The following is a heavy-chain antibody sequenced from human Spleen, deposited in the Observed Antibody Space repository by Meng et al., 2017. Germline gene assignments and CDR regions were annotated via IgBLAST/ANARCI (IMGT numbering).Heavy chain of an antibody. V-gene: IGHV3-23*01. CDR3: AKDLDSSSWYAGSVGAGMDV. J-gene: IGHJ6*02. CDR1: GFTFSSYA. CDR2: ISGSGGST. D-gene: IGHD6-13*01. Sequence: GGSLRLSCAASGFTFSSYAMSWVRQAPGKGLEWVSAISGSGGSTYYADSVKGRFTISRDNSKNTLYLQMNSLRAEDTAVYYCAKDLDSSSWYAGSVGAGMDVWGQGTTVTVSS.